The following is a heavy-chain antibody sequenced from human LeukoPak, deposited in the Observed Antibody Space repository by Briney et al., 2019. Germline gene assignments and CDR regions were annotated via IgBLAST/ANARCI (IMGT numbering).Heavy chain of an antibody. CDR2: IKNKADAGTA. D-gene: IGHD4-11*01. CDR3: TTEGLPGSFDY. CDR1: GFTFSNAW. J-gene: IGHJ4*02. V-gene: IGHV3-15*01. Sequence: GGSLRLSCAASGFTFSNAWMSWVRQAPGQGLEWVDRIKNKADAGTAEYAAPVKGRFTISRDDSKNTVYLQMNSLETEDTAMYYCTTEGLPGSFDYWGQGALVTVSS.